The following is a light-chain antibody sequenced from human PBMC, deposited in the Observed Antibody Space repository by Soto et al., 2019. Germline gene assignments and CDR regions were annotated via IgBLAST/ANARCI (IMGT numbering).Light chain of an antibody. Sequence: EIVLTQSPATLSLSPGERAILSCRASQSVGTYLAWYQQKPGQAPRLLIYDASNRATGIPARFGGSGSGTDFNLTINSLEPEDFAGYYCQQRRNWPGTFGPGTKVDIK. CDR1: QSVGTY. J-gene: IGKJ3*01. CDR3: QQRRNWPGT. V-gene: IGKV3-11*01. CDR2: DAS.